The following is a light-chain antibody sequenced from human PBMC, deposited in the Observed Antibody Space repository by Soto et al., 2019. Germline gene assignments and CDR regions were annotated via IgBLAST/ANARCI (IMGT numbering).Light chain of an antibody. Sequence: QSVLTQPASVSGFPGQSITISCTGTTSDIGAYNYVSWYQHHPGKAPKLLIYDVTDRPSGVSDRFSGSKSGNTASLTISGLQAEDEDDYFCNAYTTINTVVLFGGGTKLTVL. V-gene: IGLV2-14*03. J-gene: IGLJ2*01. CDR3: NAYTTINTVVL. CDR2: DVT. CDR1: TSDIGAYNY.